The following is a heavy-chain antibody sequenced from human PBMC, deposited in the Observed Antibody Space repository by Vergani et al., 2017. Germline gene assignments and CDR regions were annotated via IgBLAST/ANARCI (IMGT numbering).Heavy chain of an antibody. CDR3: ARGKVRGVISDY. D-gene: IGHD3-10*01. V-gene: IGHV4-34*01. CDR2: INHSGST. J-gene: IGHJ4*01. Sequence: QVQLQQWGAGLLKPSETLSLTCAVYGGSFSGYYWSWIRQPPGKGLEWIGEINHSGSTNYNPSLKSRVTISVDTSKNQFSLKLSSVTAADMAVYYCARGKVRGVISDYWGHGTLVTVSS. CDR1: GGSFSGYY.